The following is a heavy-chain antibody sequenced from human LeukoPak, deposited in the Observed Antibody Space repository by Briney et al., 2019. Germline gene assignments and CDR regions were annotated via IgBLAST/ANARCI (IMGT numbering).Heavy chain of an antibody. J-gene: IGHJ4*02. V-gene: IGHV3-23*01. CDR3: AKGSMVGVLCCFDY. D-gene: IGHD3-10*01. CDR2: ISGSGGST. Sequence: GGSLRLSCAASGFTFSSYAMSWVRQAPGKGLEWVSAISGSGGSTYYADSVKGRFTISRDNSKNTLYPQMNSLRAEDTAVYYCAKGSMVGVLCCFDYWGQGTLVTVSS. CDR1: GFTFSSYA.